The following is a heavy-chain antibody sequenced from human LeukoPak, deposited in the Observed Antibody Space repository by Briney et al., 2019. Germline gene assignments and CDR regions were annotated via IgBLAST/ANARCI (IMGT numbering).Heavy chain of an antibody. Sequence: GGSLRLSCAASGFTFSSYGMHWVRQAPGKGLEWVPFIRYDGSNKYYADSVKGRVTISRDNSKNTLYLQMNSLRAEDTAVYYCAKDAVGAIDFDYWGQGTLVTVSS. CDR3: AKDAVGAIDFDY. J-gene: IGHJ4*02. D-gene: IGHD1-26*01. CDR2: IRYDGSNK. V-gene: IGHV3-30*02. CDR1: GFTFSSYG.